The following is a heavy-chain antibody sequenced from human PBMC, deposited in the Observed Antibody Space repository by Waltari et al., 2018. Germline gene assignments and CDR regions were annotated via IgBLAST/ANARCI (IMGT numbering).Heavy chain of an antibody. CDR1: GFTFSSYW. J-gene: IGHJ6*04. Sequence: EVQLVESGGDLVQPGGSLRLSCAASGFTFSSYWMHWVRQAPGKGLVWVSRINTDGSSTSYADSVKGRFTISRDNAKNTLYLQMNSLRAEDTAVYYCAREMLMVYAMVDVWGKGTTVTVSS. CDR2: INTDGSST. V-gene: IGHV3-74*01. D-gene: IGHD2-8*01. CDR3: AREMLMVYAMVDV.